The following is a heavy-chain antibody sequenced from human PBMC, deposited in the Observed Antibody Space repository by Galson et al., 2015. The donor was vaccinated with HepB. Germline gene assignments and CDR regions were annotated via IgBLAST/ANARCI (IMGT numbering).Heavy chain of an antibody. V-gene: IGHV1-69*13. CDR2: IIPIFGTA. D-gene: IGHD2-2*01. CDR1: GGTFSSYA. Sequence: SVKVSCKASGGTFSSYAISWVRQAPGQGLEWMGGIIPIFGTANYAQKFQGRVTITADESTSTAYMELSSLRSEDTAVYYCARGIVVVPAAIGFGASSYYMDVWGKGTTVTVSS. CDR3: ARGIVVVPAAIGFGASSYYMDV. J-gene: IGHJ6*03.